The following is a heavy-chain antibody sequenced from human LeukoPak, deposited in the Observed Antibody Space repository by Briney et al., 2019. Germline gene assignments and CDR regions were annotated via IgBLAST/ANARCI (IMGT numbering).Heavy chain of an antibody. V-gene: IGHV4-59*08. CDR2: ISYSGST. Sequence: PSETLSLTCTVSGGSISGYYWSWIWQPPGKGLEWIGYISYSGSTNHNPSLKSRVSISVDTSKNQFSLNLNSVTAADTAVFYCARHGSGWSFDYWGQGTLATVSS. D-gene: IGHD6-19*01. J-gene: IGHJ4*02. CDR3: ARHGSGWSFDY. CDR1: GGSISGYY.